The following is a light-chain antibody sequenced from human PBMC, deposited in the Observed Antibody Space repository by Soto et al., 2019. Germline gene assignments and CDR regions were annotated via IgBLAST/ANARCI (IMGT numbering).Light chain of an antibody. CDR3: CSYAGSYTHVL. Sequence: QSALTQPPSVSGSPGQSVTISCIGTGSNVGGSDYVSWYQQHPGTAPKLIIYDVTKRPSVVPDRFSGSKSGNTASLTISGLQPEDEAHYYCCSYAGSYTHVLFGGGTKVTVL. J-gene: IGLJ2*01. V-gene: IGLV2-11*01. CDR1: GSNVGGSDY. CDR2: DVT.